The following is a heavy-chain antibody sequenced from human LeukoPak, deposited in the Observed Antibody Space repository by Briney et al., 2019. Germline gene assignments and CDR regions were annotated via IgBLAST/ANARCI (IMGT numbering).Heavy chain of an antibody. CDR2: IYYSGST. CDR1: GGSISSGGYY. J-gene: IGHJ6*02. D-gene: IGHD3-10*01. V-gene: IGHV4-31*03. Sequence: SETLSLTCTVSGGSISSGGYYWSWIRQHPGKGLEWIGYIYYSGSTYYNPSLKSRVTISVDTSKNQFSLKLSSVTAADTAVYYCARYGSGSYFHYYYGMDVWGQGTRSPSP. CDR3: ARYGSGSYFHYYYGMDV.